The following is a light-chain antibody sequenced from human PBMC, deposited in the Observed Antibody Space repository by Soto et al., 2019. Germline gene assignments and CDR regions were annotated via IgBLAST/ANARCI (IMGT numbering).Light chain of an antibody. CDR2: EVS. V-gene: IGLV2-14*01. CDR1: SSDVGGYNY. J-gene: IGLJ3*02. Sequence: QSALTQPASVSGSPGQSITISCTGTSSDVGGYNYVSWYQHHPGKVPKLMIYEVSNRPSGISNRFSASKSGNTASLTISGLQAEDEADYYCSSFTSSSTWVFGGGTKVTVL. CDR3: SSFTSSSTWV.